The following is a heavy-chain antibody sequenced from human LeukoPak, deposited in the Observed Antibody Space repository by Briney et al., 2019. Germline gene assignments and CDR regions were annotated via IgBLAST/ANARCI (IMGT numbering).Heavy chain of an antibody. D-gene: IGHD5-18*01. J-gene: IGHJ4*02. CDR2: IYYSGST. Sequence: SETLSLTCTVSGGSISSSSYYWGWIRQPPGKGLEWIGSIYYSGSTNYNPSLKSRVTISVDTSKNQFSLKLSSVTAADTAVYYCARIQRKRGYNYACLPGYFDYWGQGTVVTVSS. V-gene: IGHV4-39*07. CDR1: GGSISSSSYY. CDR3: ARIQRKRGYNYACLPGYFDY.